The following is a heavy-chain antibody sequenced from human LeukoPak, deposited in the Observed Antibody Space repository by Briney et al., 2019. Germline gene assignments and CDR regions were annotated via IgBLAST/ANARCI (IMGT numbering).Heavy chain of an antibody. V-gene: IGHV4-59*08. J-gene: IGHJ4*02. CDR1: GGSLTSYY. CDR2: IYYSGSV. Sequence: SETLSLTCTVSGGSLTSYYWSWIRQPPGKVLQWIGYIYYSGSVNYNPSLKSRVTISVDTSKNQFSLNLSSVTAADTAVYYCASLGSYFDYWGQGTQVTVSS. CDR3: ASLGSYFDY.